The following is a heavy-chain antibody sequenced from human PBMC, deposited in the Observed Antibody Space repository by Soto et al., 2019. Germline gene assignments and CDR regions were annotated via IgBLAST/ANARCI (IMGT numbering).Heavy chain of an antibody. D-gene: IGHD2-15*01. CDR3: ARGSVVAATLFDY. J-gene: IGHJ4*02. V-gene: IGHV4-31*03. CDR2: IYYSGST. CDR1: GGSISSGGYY. Sequence: QVQLQESGPGLVKPSQTLSLTCTVSGGSISSGGYYWSWIRQHPGKGLEWIGYIYYSGSTYYNPSLKSRVTISVDTSKNQFSLKLSSVTASDTAVYYCARGSVVAATLFDYWGQGTLVTVSS.